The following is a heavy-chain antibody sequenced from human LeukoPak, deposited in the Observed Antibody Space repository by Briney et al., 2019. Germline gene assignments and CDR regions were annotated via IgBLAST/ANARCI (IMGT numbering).Heavy chain of an antibody. D-gene: IGHD3-22*01. CDR1: GGTFSSYA. CDR3: ARARRSYDSSGYYYVSPFDY. Sequence: SVKVSCKASGGTFSSYAISWVRQAPGQGLEWMGRIIPILGIANYAQKFQGRVTITADKSTSTAYMELSSPRSEDTAVYYCARARRSYDSSGYYYVSPFDYWGQGTLVTVSS. J-gene: IGHJ4*02. V-gene: IGHV1-69*04. CDR2: IIPILGIA.